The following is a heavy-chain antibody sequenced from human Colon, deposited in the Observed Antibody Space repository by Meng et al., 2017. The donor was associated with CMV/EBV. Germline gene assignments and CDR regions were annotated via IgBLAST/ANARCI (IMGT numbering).Heavy chain of an antibody. J-gene: IGHJ4*02. D-gene: IGHD3-10*01. CDR3: ARDSNLSGLAY. Sequence: QVRPREAGPGLVKPSETRSLTCTVSGASFTSYYWSWIRQPAGKGLEWIGRVYISGNTNYNPSLKSRVTMSIDTSKNQLSLNIRSVTAADTAVYYCARDSNLSGLAYWGQGTLVTVSS. CDR2: VYISGNT. CDR1: GASFTSYY. V-gene: IGHV4-4*07.